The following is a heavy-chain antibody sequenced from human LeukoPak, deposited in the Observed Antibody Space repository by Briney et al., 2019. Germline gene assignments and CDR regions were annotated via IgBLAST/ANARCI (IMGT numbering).Heavy chain of an antibody. CDR2: IIPIFGTA. CDR3: ARGIRGYYYYYMDV. Sequence: SVKVSCRASGGTFSSYPISWVRQAPRQGLESMGGIIPIFGTANYAQKFQGRVTITTDESTSTAYMELNSLRSEDTAVYYCARGIRGYYYYYMDVWGKGTTVTVSS. D-gene: IGHD3-22*01. V-gene: IGHV1-69*05. J-gene: IGHJ6*03. CDR1: GGTFSSYP.